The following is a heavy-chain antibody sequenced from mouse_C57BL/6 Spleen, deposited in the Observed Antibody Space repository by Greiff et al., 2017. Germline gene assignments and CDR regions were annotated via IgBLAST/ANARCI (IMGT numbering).Heavy chain of an antibody. CDR3: ARRTMGSRTGYFDV. D-gene: IGHD1-1*01. CDR2: IYPGSGST. CDR1: GYTFTSYW. V-gene: IGHV1-55*01. J-gene: IGHJ1*03. Sequence: QVQLQQPGAELVKPGASVKMSCKASGYTFTSYWITWVKQRPGQGLEWIGDIYPGSGSTNYNEKVKSKATLTVDTSSSTAYMQLRSLTSEDSAVYYCARRTMGSRTGYFDVWGTGTTVTVSS.